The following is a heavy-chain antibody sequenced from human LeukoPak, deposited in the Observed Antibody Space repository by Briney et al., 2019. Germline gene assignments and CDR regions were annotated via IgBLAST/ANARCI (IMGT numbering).Heavy chain of an antibody. D-gene: IGHD3-10*01. CDR1: GFTFDDYA. CDR2: ISWNSGSI. V-gene: IGHV3-9*03. CDR3: AKGLFGYYGSGSYYPGDAFDI. J-gene: IGHJ3*02. Sequence: GGSLRLSCAASGFTFDDYAMHWVRQAPGKGLEWVSGISWNSGSIGYADSVKGRFTISRDNAKNSLYLQMNSLRAEDMALYYCAKGLFGYYGSGSYYPGDAFDIWGQGTMVTVSS.